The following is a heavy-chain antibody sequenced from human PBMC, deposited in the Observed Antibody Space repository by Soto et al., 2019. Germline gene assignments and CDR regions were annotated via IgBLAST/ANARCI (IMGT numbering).Heavy chain of an antibody. CDR1: GFTFGDYA. CDR2: IRSKAYGGTT. CDR3: TTKRSSWFPINWFDP. D-gene: IGHD6-13*01. V-gene: IGHV3-49*03. Sequence: PGGSLRLSCTASGFTFGDYAMSWFRQAPWKGLEWIGFIRSKAYGGTTEYAASVKGRFTISRDDSKSIAYLQMNSLKTEDTAVYYCTTKRSSWFPINWFDPWGQGTLVTVSS. J-gene: IGHJ5*02.